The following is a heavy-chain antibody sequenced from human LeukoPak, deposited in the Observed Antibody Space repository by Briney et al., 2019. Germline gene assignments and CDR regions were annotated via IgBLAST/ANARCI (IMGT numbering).Heavy chain of an antibody. CDR3: AIRPSCSSNSCYRDRPFGY. D-gene: IGHD2-2*01. J-gene: IGHJ4*02. V-gene: IGHV1-8*03. Sequence: GASVKVSCKASGYTFTSYDINWVRQATGQGLEWMGWMNPNSGNTGYALKFQGRVTITRNTSISTAYMELNSLRSEDTAVYYCAIRPSCSSNSCYRDRPFGYWGQGTLVTVSS. CDR2: MNPNSGNT. CDR1: GYTFTSYD.